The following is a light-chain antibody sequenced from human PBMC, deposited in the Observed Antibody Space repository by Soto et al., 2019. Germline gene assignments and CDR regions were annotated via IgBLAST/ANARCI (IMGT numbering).Light chain of an antibody. CDR1: QSVSSN. J-gene: IGKJ4*01. V-gene: IGKV3D-15*01. CDR3: QQYNNWPPLT. CDR2: GAS. Sequence: EIVMTQSPATLSVSAGERVTLSCRASQSVSSNLAWYQQKPGQAPRLLIYGASTRATGIPARFSGSGSGTDFTLTISSLQSEDFADYYCQQYNNWPPLTFGGGTKVEIK.